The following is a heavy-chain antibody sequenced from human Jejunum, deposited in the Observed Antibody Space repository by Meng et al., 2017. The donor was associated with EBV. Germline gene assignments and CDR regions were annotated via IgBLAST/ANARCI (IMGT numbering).Heavy chain of an antibody. J-gene: IGHJ4*02. CDR1: GGSISSSIYC. CDR2: ICFSDYT. V-gene: IGHV4-39*01. Sequence: QLPLQESGPALVKPAETLSLTCTFSGGSISSSIYCWGWIRQPPGKGLEWIGSICFSDYTCHNPSLKSRVTISADTSKNQFSLSLTAVTAADTAVYYCAMGPDYAKSGYWGQGTLVTVSS. CDR3: AMGPDYAKSGY. D-gene: IGHD4-17*01.